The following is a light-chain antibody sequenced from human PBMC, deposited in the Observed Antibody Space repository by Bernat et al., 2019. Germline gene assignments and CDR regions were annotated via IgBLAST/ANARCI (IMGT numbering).Light chain of an antibody. Sequence: IQMTQSPSSLSASVGDRVTITCRVSQGIRNDLGRYQQKPGKAPKRLIFDASSLQSGVPSRFSGSGSGTEFTLTISSLQPEDFATYYCLQHNSYPLTFGGGTKVEIK. CDR1: QGIRND. V-gene: IGKV1-17*01. J-gene: IGKJ4*01. CDR2: DAS. CDR3: LQHNSYPLT.